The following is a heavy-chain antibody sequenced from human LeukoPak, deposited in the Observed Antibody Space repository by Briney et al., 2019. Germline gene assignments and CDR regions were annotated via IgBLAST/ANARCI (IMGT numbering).Heavy chain of an antibody. J-gene: IGHJ4*02. CDR2: FDPEDGET. V-gene: IGHV1-24*01. CDR3: ATVGATMVRGVIINDY. D-gene: IGHD3-10*01. CDR1: GYTLTELS. Sequence: ASVKVSCKVSGYTLTELSMHWVRQAPGKGLEWMGGFDPEDGETIYAQKFQGRVTTTEDTSTDTAYMELSSLRSEDTAVYYCATVGATMVRGVIINDYWGQGTLVTVSS.